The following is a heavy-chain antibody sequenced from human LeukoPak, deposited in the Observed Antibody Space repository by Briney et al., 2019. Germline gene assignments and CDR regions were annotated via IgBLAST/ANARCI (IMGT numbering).Heavy chain of an antibody. V-gene: IGHV1-18*01. CDR3: ARGGSDYDILTGYYPLDY. CDR1: GYTFTSYG. Sequence: ASVKVSCKASGYTFTSYGISWVRQAPGQGLEWMGWISAYNGNTNYAQKLQGRVTMTTDTSTSTAYMELRSPRSDDTAVYYCARGGSDYDILTGYYPLDYWGQGTLVTVSS. D-gene: IGHD3-9*01. CDR2: ISAYNGNT. J-gene: IGHJ4*02.